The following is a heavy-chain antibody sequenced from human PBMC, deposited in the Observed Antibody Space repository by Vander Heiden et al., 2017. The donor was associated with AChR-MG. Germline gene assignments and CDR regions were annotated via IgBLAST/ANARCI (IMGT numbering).Heavy chain of an antibody. Sequence: QLQLQESGSGLVKPSQTLSLTRAVSGGSISSRGYSWIWIRQPPGKGLEWIGYIYHSGSTYYNPSLKSRVTISVDRSKNQFSLKLSSVTAADTAVYYCARVGCSGGSCYSSWFDPWGQGTLVTVSS. CDR2: IYHSGST. CDR1: GGSISSRGYS. D-gene: IGHD2-15*01. V-gene: IGHV4-30-2*01. J-gene: IGHJ5*02. CDR3: ARVGCSGGSCYSSWFDP.